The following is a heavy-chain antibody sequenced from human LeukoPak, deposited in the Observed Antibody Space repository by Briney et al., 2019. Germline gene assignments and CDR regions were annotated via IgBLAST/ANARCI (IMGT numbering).Heavy chain of an antibody. CDR3: ARDRHDYGDDPRVYYYYGMDV. Sequence: PSETLSLTCTVSGGSISSGGYYWSWIRQHPGKGLEWIGYIYYSGSTYYNPSLKSRVTISVDTSKNQFSLKLSSVTAADTAVYYCARDRHDYGDDPRVYYYYGMDVWAKGPRSPSP. CDR2: IYYSGST. D-gene: IGHD4-17*01. CDR1: GGSISSGGYY. V-gene: IGHV4-31*03. J-gene: IGHJ6*02.